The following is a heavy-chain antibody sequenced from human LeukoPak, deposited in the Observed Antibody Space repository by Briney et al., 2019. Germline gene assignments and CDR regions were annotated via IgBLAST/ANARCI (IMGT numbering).Heavy chain of an antibody. V-gene: IGHV3-33*01. CDR2: IWYDGSNK. CDR3: AMGYYDSSGYSHFDY. J-gene: IGHJ4*02. CDR1: GFTFSSYG. Sequence: GRSLRLSCAASGFTFSSYGMHWVRQAPGKGLEWVAVIWYDGSNKYYADSVKGRFTISRDNSKNTLYLQMNSLRVEDTAVYYCAMGYYDSSGYSHFDYWGQGTLVTVSS. D-gene: IGHD3-22*01.